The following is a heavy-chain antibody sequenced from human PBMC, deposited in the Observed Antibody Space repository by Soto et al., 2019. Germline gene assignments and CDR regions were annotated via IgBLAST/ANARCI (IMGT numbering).Heavy chain of an antibody. CDR1: GGTFSSYA. CDR3: ARDNMEIAAANWFDP. Sequence: QVQLVQSGAVVKKPGSSVKVSCKASGGTFSSYAISWVRQAPGQGLEWMGGIIPIFGTANYAQKFQGRVTITADESTRTAYMELRSLRSEDTAVYYCARDNMEIAAANWFDPWGQGTLVTVPS. V-gene: IGHV1-69*01. J-gene: IGHJ5*02. D-gene: IGHD6-13*01. CDR2: IIPIFGTA.